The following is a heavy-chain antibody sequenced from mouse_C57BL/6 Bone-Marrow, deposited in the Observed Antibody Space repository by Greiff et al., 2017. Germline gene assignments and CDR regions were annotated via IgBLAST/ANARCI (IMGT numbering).Heavy chain of an antibody. Sequence: EVKLVESGGGLVKPGGSLKLSCAASGFTFSSYTMSWVRQTPEKRLEWVATISGGGGNTYYPDSVKGRFTISRDNAKNTLYLQMSSLRSEDTALYYCARPYYGNYGFAYWGQGTLVTVSA. D-gene: IGHD2-10*01. CDR1: GFTFSSYT. V-gene: IGHV5-9*01. CDR2: ISGGGGNT. CDR3: ARPYYGNYGFAY. J-gene: IGHJ3*01.